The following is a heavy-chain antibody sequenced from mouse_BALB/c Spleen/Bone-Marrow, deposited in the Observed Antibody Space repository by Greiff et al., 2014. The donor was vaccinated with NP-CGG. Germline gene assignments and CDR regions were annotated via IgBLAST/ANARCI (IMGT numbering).Heavy chain of an antibody. V-gene: IGHV1S135*01. CDR1: SYSFTDYN. J-gene: IGHJ4*01. Sequence: VQLQQSGPELVKPGAPVKVSCQASSYSFTDYNIYWVKQNHGKSLEWIGYIDPYNGATNYNQKFKGQATLTVDKSSSTAFMHLNSLTSADSAVYYCSRARGYAMDYWGQGTSVTVSS. CDR2: IDPYNGAT. CDR3: SRARGYAMDY.